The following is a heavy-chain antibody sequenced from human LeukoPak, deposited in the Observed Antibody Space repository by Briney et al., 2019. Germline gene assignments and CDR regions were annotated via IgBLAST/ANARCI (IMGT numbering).Heavy chain of an antibody. D-gene: IGHD3-22*01. V-gene: IGHV3-30-3*01. CDR2: ISTAGSNE. J-gene: IGHJ4*02. CDR1: GFTFSSYA. Sequence: GGSLRLSCAASGFTFSSYAMHWVRQAPGKGLEWVAAISTAGSNEYYTASVKGRFTISRDNSKNTLYLQMNSLTTEDTAVYYCAKDYYYESSAFPDYWGQGTLVTVSS. CDR3: AKDYYYESSAFPDY.